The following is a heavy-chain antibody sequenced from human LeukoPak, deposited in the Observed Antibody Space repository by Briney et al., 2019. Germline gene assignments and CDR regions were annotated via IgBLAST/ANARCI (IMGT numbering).Heavy chain of an antibody. D-gene: IGHD6-19*01. CDR1: GYSFTTYW. V-gene: IGHV5-51*01. Sequence: GESLKISCKGSGYSFTTYWIGWVRQMPGKGLEWMGIIYAGDSDTRYSPSFQGQVTISADKSISTAYLQWSSLKASDTAMYYCARRGNSSGWYLGYWGQGTLVTVSS. CDR2: IYAGDSDT. CDR3: ARRGNSSGWYLGY. J-gene: IGHJ4*02.